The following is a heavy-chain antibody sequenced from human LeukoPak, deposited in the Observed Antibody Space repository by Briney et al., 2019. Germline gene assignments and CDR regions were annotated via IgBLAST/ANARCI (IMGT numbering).Heavy chain of an antibody. V-gene: IGHV4-38-2*02. CDR1: GYSISSGYY. J-gene: IGHJ4*02. CDR3: ARERRLLWFGELSAYFDY. D-gene: IGHD3-10*01. CDR2: IYYSGST. Sequence: SETLSLTCAVSGYSISSGYYWGWIRQPPGKGLEWIGSIYYSGSTYYNPSLKSRVTISVDTSKNQFSLKLSSVTAADTAVYYCARERRLLWFGELSAYFDYWGQGTLVTVSS.